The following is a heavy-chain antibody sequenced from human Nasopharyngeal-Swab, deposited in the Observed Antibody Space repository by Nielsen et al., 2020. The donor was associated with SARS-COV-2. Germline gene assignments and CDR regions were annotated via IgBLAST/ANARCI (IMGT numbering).Heavy chain of an antibody. Sequence: SVKVSCKASGGTFSSYAISWVRQAPGQGLEWMGGIIPIFGTANYAQKFQGRVTITADESTSTAYMELSSLRSEDTAVYYCVRGLASFGVVTKLDYWGQGTLVTVSS. D-gene: IGHD3-3*01. CDR3: VRGLASFGVVTKLDY. CDR1: GGTFSSYA. J-gene: IGHJ4*02. V-gene: IGHV1-69*13. CDR2: IIPIFGTA.